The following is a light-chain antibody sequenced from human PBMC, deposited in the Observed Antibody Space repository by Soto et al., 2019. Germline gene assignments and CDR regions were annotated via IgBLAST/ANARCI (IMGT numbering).Light chain of an antibody. CDR3: QQTYSTPLI. CDR2: AAS. Sequence: DIQMTQSPSSLSASVGDRVTITCRASQSISTYLNWYQHKPGKAPKLLIYAASSLQSGVPLRFSGSGSGTDFTLTISSLQREDFATYYCQQTYSTPLIFGGGTKVESK. J-gene: IGKJ4*01. CDR1: QSISTY. V-gene: IGKV1-39*01.